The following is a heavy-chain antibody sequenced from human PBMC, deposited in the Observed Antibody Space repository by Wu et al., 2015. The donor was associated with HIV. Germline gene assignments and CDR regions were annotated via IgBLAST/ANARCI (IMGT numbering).Heavy chain of an antibody. Sequence: QVHVVQSGAEVKKSGDSVKVSCKASSAAFSTYGIAWVRQAPGQGLEWMGRINPNTGAADSAQKFQGRVTLTRDTSVNTAYMVLSRLRLDDTAIYYCASGIQAGGANFWGQGTLVTVSS. D-gene: IGHD5-18*01. CDR3: ASGIQAGGANF. CDR2: INPNTGAA. V-gene: IGHV1-2*02. J-gene: IGHJ4*02. CDR1: SAAFSTYG.